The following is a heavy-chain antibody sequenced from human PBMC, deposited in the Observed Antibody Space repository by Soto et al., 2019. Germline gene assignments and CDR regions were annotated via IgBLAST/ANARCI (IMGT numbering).Heavy chain of an antibody. V-gene: IGHV3-48*02. CDR1: GFTFSGYS. CDR3: AREDILGVRSFDY. J-gene: IGHJ4*02. D-gene: IGHD3-9*01. CDR2: ISSGSKTI. Sequence: GGSLRLSCAASGFTFSGYSVNWVRQAPGKGLEWVSYISSGSKTIYYAESVKGRFTVSRDNARNSQYLQMNSLRDEDTAVYYCAREDILGVRSFDYWGRGTLVTVSS.